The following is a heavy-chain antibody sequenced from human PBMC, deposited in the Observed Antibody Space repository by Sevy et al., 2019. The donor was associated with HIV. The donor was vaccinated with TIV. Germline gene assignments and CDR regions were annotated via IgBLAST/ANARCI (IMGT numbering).Heavy chain of an antibody. D-gene: IGHD1-26*01. CDR2: IYTSVSA. Sequence: SETLSLTCTVSGGSISRYYWSWIRQPAGKGLEWIGRIYTSVSANCNPSLKSRVTMSVDTSKNQFSLRLTSVTAADTAVYYCARRHYGSEAFDIWGQGTMVTVSS. CDR1: GGSISRYY. V-gene: IGHV4-4*07. CDR3: ARRHYGSEAFDI. J-gene: IGHJ3*02.